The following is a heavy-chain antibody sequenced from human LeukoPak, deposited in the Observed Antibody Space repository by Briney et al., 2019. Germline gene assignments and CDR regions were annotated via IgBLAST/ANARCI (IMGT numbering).Heavy chain of an antibody. Sequence: PGVSLRLSCAASGFTFSSYAMSWVRQAPGGGLEWVSAISGSGGSTYYADSVKGRFTISRDNSKNTLYLQMNSLRAEDTAVYYCATDRVVAPTGYFDYWGQGTLVTVSS. D-gene: IGHD2-15*01. J-gene: IGHJ4*02. CDR2: ISGSGGST. CDR3: ATDRVVAPTGYFDY. CDR1: GFTFSSYA. V-gene: IGHV3-23*01.